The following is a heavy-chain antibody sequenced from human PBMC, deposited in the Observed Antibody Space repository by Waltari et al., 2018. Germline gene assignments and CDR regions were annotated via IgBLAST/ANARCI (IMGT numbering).Heavy chain of an antibody. Sequence: QVQLVQSGVEVKKPGSSVKVSCKASGGTFSSYAISWVRQAPGQGLEWMGGIIPIFGTANYAQKFQGRVTITADESTSTAYMELSSLRSEDTAVYYCARGHSGYDPAPATYYYYGMDVWGQGTTVTVSS. CDR1: GGTFSSYA. CDR3: ARGHSGYDPAPATYYYYGMDV. CDR2: IIPIFGTA. D-gene: IGHD5-12*01. V-gene: IGHV1-69*01. J-gene: IGHJ6*02.